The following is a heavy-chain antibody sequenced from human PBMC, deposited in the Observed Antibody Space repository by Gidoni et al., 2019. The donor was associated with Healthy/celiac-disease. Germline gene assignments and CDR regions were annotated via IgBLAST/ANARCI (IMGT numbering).Heavy chain of an antibody. V-gene: IGHV4-59*01. Sequence: QVQLQESGPGLVKPSETLSLTCTVSGGSISSYYWSWIRQPPGKGLEWIGYIYYSGSTNYNPSLKSRVTISVDTSKNQFSLKLSSVTAADTAVYYCARDGSNWNYYYYGMDVWGQGTTVTVSS. D-gene: IGHD1-20*01. CDR2: IYYSGST. CDR1: GGSISSYY. CDR3: ARDGSNWNYYYYGMDV. J-gene: IGHJ6*02.